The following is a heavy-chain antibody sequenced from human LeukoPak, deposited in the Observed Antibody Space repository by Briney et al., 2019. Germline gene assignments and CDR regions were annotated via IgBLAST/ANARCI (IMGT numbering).Heavy chain of an antibody. CDR2: IYSGGST. CDR3: ARGGYYGSGSLDIDY. Sequence: GGSLRLSCVASGVTVSSNYMSWVRQAPGKGREWVSVIYSGGSTYYADSVKGRFTISRDNSKNTLYLQMNSLRAEDTAVYYCARGGYYGSGSLDIDYWGQGTLVTVSS. J-gene: IGHJ4*02. V-gene: IGHV3-53*01. D-gene: IGHD3-10*01. CDR1: GVTVSSNY.